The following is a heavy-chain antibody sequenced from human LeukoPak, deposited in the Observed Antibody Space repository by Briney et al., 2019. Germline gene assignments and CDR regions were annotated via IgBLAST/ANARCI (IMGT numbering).Heavy chain of an antibody. Sequence: SETLSLTCTVSGASFSSGDQYCNWIRQSPGKGLEWIGSIHPSGMLYNNPSLESRVTISIDTAKNQFSLNLNSGTAADPAVYFCSRGLDSRKLGYWGQGTLVTVSS. V-gene: IGHV4-31*03. D-gene: IGHD3-22*01. CDR1: GASFSSGDQY. J-gene: IGHJ4*02. CDR2: IHPSGML. CDR3: SRGLDSRKLGY.